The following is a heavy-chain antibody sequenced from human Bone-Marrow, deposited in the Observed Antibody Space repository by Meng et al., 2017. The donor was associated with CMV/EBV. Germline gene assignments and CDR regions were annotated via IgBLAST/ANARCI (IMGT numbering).Heavy chain of an antibody. CDR1: GFTFSSYG. CDR3: AKDPGGSGYCSSTSCFYGMDV. CDR2: IRYDGSNK. J-gene: IGHJ6*02. V-gene: IGHV3-30*02. D-gene: IGHD2-2*03. Sequence: GESLKISCAASGFTFSSYGMHWVRQAPGKGLEWVAVIRYDGSNKYYADSVKGRFTISRDNSKNTLYLQMNSLRAEDTAVYYCAKDPGGSGYCSSTSCFYGMDVWGQGTTVTVSS.